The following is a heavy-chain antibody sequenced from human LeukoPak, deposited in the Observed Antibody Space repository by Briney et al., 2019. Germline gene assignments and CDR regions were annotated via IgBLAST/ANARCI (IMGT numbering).Heavy chain of an antibody. V-gene: IGHV3-13*01. CDR2: IGIRGST. Sequence: GGSLRLSCAASGFTFVDYDMHWVRQVIGKGLEWFSAIGIRGSTHYSGSVKGRFTISRENAESSLYLQMNSLRAEDTAVYYCARGGIQVSGIDEFDYWGQGTLVTVSS. D-gene: IGHD6-19*01. CDR3: ARGGIQVSGIDEFDY. CDR1: GFTFVDYD. J-gene: IGHJ4*02.